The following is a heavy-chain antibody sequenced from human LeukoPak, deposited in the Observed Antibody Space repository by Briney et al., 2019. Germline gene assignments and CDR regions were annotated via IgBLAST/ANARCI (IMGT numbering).Heavy chain of an antibody. D-gene: IGHD6-13*01. CDR1: GFTFSSYG. CDR2: ISYDGSNK. CDR3: AKDHPAAGTADY. J-gene: IGHJ4*02. V-gene: IGHV3-30*18. Sequence: GGSLRLSCAASGFTFSSYGMHWVRQAPGKGLEWVAVISYDGSNKYYADSVKGRFTISRDNSKNTPYLQMNSLRAEDTAVYYCAKDHPAAGTADYWGQRTLVTVSS.